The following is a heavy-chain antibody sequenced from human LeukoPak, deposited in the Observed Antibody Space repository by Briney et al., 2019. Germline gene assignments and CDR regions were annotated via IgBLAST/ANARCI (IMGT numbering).Heavy chain of an antibody. J-gene: IGHJ6*02. D-gene: IGHD6-19*01. CDR1: GGSFSGYY. Sequence: NPSETLSLTCAVYGGSFSGYYWSWIRQPPGKGLEWIGEINHSGSTNYNPSLKSRVTITVDTSKNQFSLKLSSVTAADTAVYYCARDQWLVRRYYYGMDVWGQGTTVTVSS. V-gene: IGHV4-34*01. CDR3: ARDQWLVRRYYYGMDV. CDR2: INHSGST.